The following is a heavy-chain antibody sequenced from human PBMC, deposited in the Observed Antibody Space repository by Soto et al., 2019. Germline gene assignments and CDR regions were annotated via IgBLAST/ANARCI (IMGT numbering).Heavy chain of an antibody. CDR2: IIPIFGTA. Sequence: QVQLVQSGAEVKKPGSSVKVSCKASGGTFSSYAISWVRQAPGQGLEWMGGIIPIFGTANYAQKFQGRVTIPGDKSRSPAYRGRSSLRPEDTPVYYCARDQGIAPRLRSTWFTPGGQGTLVTVSS. D-gene: IGHD6-13*01. J-gene: IGHJ5*02. V-gene: IGHV1-69*06. CDR3: ARDQGIAPRLRSTWFTP. CDR1: GGTFSSYA.